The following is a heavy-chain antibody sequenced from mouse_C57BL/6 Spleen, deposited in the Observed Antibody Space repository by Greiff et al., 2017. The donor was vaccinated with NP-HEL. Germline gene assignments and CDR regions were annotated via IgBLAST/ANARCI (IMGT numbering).Heavy chain of an antibody. J-gene: IGHJ3*01. CDR3: ARKGQLRPWFAY. CDR2: ISSGGSYT. D-gene: IGHD3-2*02. Sequence: DVQLVESGGDLVKPGGSLKLSCAASGFTFSSYGMSWVRQTPDKRLEWVATISSGGSYTYYPDSVKGRFTISRDNAKNTLYLQMSSLKSEDTAMYYCARKGQLRPWFAYWGQGTLVTVSA. V-gene: IGHV5-6*01. CDR1: GFTFSSYG.